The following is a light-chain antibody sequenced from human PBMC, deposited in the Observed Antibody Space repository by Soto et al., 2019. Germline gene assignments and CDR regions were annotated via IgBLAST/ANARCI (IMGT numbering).Light chain of an antibody. CDR2: GNS. Sequence: VLTQPPSVSGAPGQRVTISCTGSSSNIGAGYDVHWYQQFPGTAPKLLIYGNSNRPSGVPDRFSGSKSGTSASLAITGLQAEDEADYYCQSYDSSLSGVFGSGTKATVL. V-gene: IGLV1-40*01. CDR3: QSYDSSLSGV. J-gene: IGLJ1*01. CDR1: SSNIGAGYD.